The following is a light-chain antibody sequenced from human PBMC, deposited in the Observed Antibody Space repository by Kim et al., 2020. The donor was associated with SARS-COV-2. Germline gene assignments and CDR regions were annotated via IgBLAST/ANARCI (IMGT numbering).Light chain of an antibody. Sequence: APGKTAWITCGGNTIGSKSVHWYQQKPGQAPVLVIYYDSDRPSGIPERFSGSNSGNTATLTISRVEAGDEADYYCQVWDSYSDHVVFGGGTQLTVL. CDR1: TIGSKS. J-gene: IGLJ2*01. CDR3: QVWDSYSDHVV. V-gene: IGLV3-21*04. CDR2: YDS.